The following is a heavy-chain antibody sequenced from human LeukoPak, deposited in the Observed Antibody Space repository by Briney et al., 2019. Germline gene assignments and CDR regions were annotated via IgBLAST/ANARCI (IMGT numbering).Heavy chain of an antibody. J-gene: IGHJ5*02. CDR1: GFTVSNNY. Sequence: GGSLRLSCVVSGFTVSNNYMAWVRQAPGEALEWVSVIYRDGSTYYADSVKGRFTISRQNFKNTLYLQMNDLRTGDTAVYYCARQQRRSSSCYGNNWFDPWGQGTLVTVSS. CDR2: IYRDGST. CDR3: ARQQRRSSSCYGNNWFDP. V-gene: IGHV3-53*04. D-gene: IGHD2-2*01.